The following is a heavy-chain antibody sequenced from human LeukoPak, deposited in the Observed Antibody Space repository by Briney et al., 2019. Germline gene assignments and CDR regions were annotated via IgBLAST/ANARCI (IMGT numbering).Heavy chain of an antibody. CDR2: IHPGDSDT. Sequence: KRGESLKISCKGSGYSFTSYWIAWVRQMPGKGLDWMGIIHPGDSDTRYSPSFQGQVTISADKSISTASLQWSSLKASDTAMYYCARYTGSYFYFDYWGQGTLVTVSS. D-gene: IGHD1-26*01. CDR3: ARYTGSYFYFDY. CDR1: GYSFTSYW. J-gene: IGHJ4*02. V-gene: IGHV5-51*01.